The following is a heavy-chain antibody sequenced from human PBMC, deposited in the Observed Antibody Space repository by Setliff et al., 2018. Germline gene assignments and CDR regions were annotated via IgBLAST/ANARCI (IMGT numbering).Heavy chain of an antibody. CDR2: VDHSGST. Sequence: SETLSLTCTVSGDSISSFYWSWIRQAPGKGLEWIGYVDHSGSTNFSPSLKSRGTISVDTSKTQVSLTLTSVTAADTAVYYCARDYQGGWFDPWGPGTLVTVSS. V-gene: IGHV4-59*01. D-gene: IGHD3-16*01. CDR3: ARDYQGGWFDP. CDR1: GDSISSFY. J-gene: IGHJ5*02.